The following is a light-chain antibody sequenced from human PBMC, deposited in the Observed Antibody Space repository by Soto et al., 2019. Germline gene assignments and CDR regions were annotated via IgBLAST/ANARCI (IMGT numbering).Light chain of an antibody. CDR3: QQYDSSPRT. V-gene: IGKV3-20*01. CDR2: GTS. J-gene: IGKJ1*01. CDR1: QSVASN. Sequence: IVMTQSPASLSVSPGESVTLSYRASQSVASNLAWYQQKPGQAPRLLIYGTSSRATGIPDRFSGSGSGTDFTLTISRLEPEDFAVYYCQQYDSSPRTFGQGTKVDI.